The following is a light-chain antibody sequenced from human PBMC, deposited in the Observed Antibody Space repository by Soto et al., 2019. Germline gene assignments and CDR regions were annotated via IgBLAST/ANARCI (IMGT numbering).Light chain of an antibody. CDR1: QGIRNH. CDR3: LQHDTYPLT. V-gene: IGKV1-17*01. Sequence: DIQMTQSPSSLSASVGDRVTITCRASQGIRNHLLGWYQQKPGKAPKCLIYNALSLQSGVPSRFSGSGSWTEFTLTISSLQPEDFATYYCLQHDTYPLTFGQGTKVEIK. CDR2: NAL. J-gene: IGKJ1*01.